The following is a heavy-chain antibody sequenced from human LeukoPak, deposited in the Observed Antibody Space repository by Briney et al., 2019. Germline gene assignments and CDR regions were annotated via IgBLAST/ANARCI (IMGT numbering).Heavy chain of an antibody. CDR3: AKDRTHRRYYDSTGYYNQYDY. CDR1: GFTVSSNY. J-gene: IGHJ4*02. D-gene: IGHD3-22*01. Sequence: GGSLRLSCAASGFTVSSNYMNWVRQAPGKGLEWVSVIYSGGRTYYADSVKGRFIISRDNSKNTLYLQMNSLRAEDTAVYYCAKDRTHRRYYDSTGYYNQYDYWGQGALVTVSS. CDR2: IYSGGRT. V-gene: IGHV3-66*01.